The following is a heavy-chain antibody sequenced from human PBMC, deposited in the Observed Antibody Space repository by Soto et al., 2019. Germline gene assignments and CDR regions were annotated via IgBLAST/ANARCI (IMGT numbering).Heavy chain of an antibody. CDR3: ANVNWYLDL. V-gene: IGHV4-59*01. Sequence: SETLSLTCTVSGGSISSYYWSWIRQPPGKGLEWIGYIYYTGSTNYNPSLKSRVTISVDTSKNQFSLQLSSVTAADTAVYYCANVNWYLDLWGRGTLVTVSS. CDR1: GGSISSYY. CDR2: IYYTGST. D-gene: IGHD3-16*01. J-gene: IGHJ2*01.